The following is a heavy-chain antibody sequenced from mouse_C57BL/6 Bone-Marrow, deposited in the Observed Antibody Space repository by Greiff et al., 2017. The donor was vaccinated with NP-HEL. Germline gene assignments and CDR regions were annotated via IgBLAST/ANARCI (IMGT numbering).Heavy chain of an antibody. Sequence: VQLQQSGAELVRPGASVKLSCTASGFNIKDDYMHWVKQRPEQGLEWIGWIDPENGDTEYASKFQGKATITADTSSNTASLQPSSLTSEDTAVYYCTTSLITGFAYWGQGPLVTVSA. V-gene: IGHV14-4*01. D-gene: IGHD1-1*01. CDR3: TTSLITGFAY. J-gene: IGHJ3*01. CDR2: IDPENGDT. CDR1: GFNIKDDY.